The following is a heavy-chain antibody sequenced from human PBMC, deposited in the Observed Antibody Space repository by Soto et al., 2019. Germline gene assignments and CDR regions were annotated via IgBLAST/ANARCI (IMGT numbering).Heavy chain of an antibody. J-gene: IGHJ6*02. CDR2: VYYSGST. Sequence: SETLSLICTVSGGSISSSGYYWGWVRQPPGKGLEWIGNVYYSGSTYYNPSLKSRVTISVDKSKNQFSLKLSSVTAADTAVYYCARAVAGTYYYYGMAVWGQGTTVTVSS. CDR1: GGSISSSGYY. D-gene: IGHD6-19*01. V-gene: IGHV4-31*03. CDR3: ARAVAGTYYYYGMAV.